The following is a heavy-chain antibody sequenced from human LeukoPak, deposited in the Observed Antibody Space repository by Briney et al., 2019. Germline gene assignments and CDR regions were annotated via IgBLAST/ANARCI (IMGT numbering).Heavy chain of an antibody. CDR1: GGSVSSNNW. CDR3: ATYYDSIGYRFDY. V-gene: IGHV4-4*02. D-gene: IGHD3-22*01. Sequence: PSETLSFTCTVSGGSVSSNNWWSWVRQPPGKGLEWIGEVLHSGSTNSNPSLKSRVTMSIDKSKNQYSLKLTSVAAADTAVYYCATYYDSIGYRFDYWGQGTLVAVSS. J-gene: IGHJ4*01. CDR2: VLHSGST.